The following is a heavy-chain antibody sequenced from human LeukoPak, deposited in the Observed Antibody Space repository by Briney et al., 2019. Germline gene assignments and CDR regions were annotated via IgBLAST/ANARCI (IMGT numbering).Heavy chain of an antibody. D-gene: IGHD3-3*01. J-gene: IGHJ4*02. CDR3: AKDGFLEWLAFDY. CDR1: GFTFSSYA. Sequence: GGSLRLSCAASGFTFSSYAMSWVRQAPGKGLEWVSAISGSGGSTYYADSVKGRFTTSRDNSKNPLYLQMNSLRAEDTAVYYCAKDGFLEWLAFDYWGQGTLVTVSS. CDR2: ISGSGGST. V-gene: IGHV3-23*01.